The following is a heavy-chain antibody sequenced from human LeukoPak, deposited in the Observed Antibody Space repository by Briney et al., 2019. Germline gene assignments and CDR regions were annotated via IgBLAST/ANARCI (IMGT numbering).Heavy chain of an antibody. CDR2: MNPNSGNT. CDR1: GYTFTSYD. Sequence: GASVKVSCKASGYTFTSYDINWLRQATGQGLEWMGWMNPNSGNTGYAQKFQGRVTMTRNTSISTAYMELRSLRSDDTAVYYCARVRGYYDFWSGYSNFDYWGQGTLVTVSS. D-gene: IGHD3-3*01. V-gene: IGHV1-8*01. CDR3: ARVRGYYDFWSGYSNFDY. J-gene: IGHJ4*02.